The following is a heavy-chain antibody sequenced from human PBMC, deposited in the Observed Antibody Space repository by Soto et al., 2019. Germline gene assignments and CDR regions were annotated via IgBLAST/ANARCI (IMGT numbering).Heavy chain of an antibody. V-gene: IGHV1-69*01. D-gene: IGHD5-18*01. CDR1: GGTFSSYA. J-gene: IGHJ6*02. Sequence: QVQLVQSGAEVKKPRSSVNVSCKASGGTFSSYAISWARQAPGQGLEWMGGIIPIFGTANYAQKFQGRVTITADESTSTAYMELSSLRSEDTAVYYCARLRRIQLWFPHPGGMDVWGQGTTVTVSS. CDR3: ARLRRIQLWFPHPGGMDV. CDR2: IIPIFGTA.